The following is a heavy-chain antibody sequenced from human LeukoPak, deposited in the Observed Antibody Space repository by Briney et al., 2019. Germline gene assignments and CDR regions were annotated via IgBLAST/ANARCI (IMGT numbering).Heavy chain of an antibody. CDR2: IKSKIDGGTT. CDR1: GLSYSDSY. V-gene: IGHV3-15*01. J-gene: IGHJ4*02. Sequence: PGGSLRLSCAASGLSYSDSYMTGIRHAPAQGLEWVGRIKSKIDGGTTDYAAPVKGRFTISRDDSKNTLYLQMNSLKTEDTAVYYCTTDKIHWGQGTLVTVSS. CDR3: TTDKIH.